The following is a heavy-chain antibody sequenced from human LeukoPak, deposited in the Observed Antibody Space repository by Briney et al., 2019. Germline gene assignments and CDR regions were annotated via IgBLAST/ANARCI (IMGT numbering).Heavy chain of an antibody. J-gene: IGHJ5*02. Sequence: GGSLRLSCAASGFTFSSYSMNWVRQAPGKGLEWVSYISSSSTIYYADSVKGRFTISRDNAKNSLYLQMNSLRAEDTAVYYCASYDFWSGYLMNNWFDPWGQGTLVTVSS. CDR3: ASYDFWSGYLMNNWFDP. CDR2: ISSSSTI. D-gene: IGHD3-3*01. V-gene: IGHV3-48*01. CDR1: GFTFSSYS.